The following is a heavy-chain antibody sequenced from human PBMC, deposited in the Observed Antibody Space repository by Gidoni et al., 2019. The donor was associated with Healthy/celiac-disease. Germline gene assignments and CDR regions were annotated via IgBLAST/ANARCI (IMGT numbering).Heavy chain of an antibody. Sequence: EVQLVESGGGWVKRGGDRRLSGAASGVTFSTAWMSWVRQAPGKGLEWVGRIKSKTDGGTTDYAAPVKGRFTISIDDSKNTLYLQMNSLKTEDTAVYYCTTEYYDFWSGIATLFDYWGQGTLVTVSS. CDR1: GVTFSTAW. CDR2: IKSKTDGGTT. D-gene: IGHD3-3*01. CDR3: TTEYYDFWSGIATLFDY. J-gene: IGHJ4*02. V-gene: IGHV3-15*01.